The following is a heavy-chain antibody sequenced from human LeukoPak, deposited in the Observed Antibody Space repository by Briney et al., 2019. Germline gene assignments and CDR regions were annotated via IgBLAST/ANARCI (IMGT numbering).Heavy chain of an antibody. CDR1: GFTFSSYG. CDR3: AKPHTQSGIAAAAFDY. D-gene: IGHD6-13*01. CDR2: IRYDGSNK. Sequence: GGSLRLSCAASGFTFSSYGMHWVRQAPGKGLEWVAFIRYDGSNKYYADSVKGRFTISRDNSKNTLYLQMNSLRAEDTAVYYCAKPHTQSGIAAAAFDYWGQGTLVTVSS. J-gene: IGHJ4*02. V-gene: IGHV3-30*02.